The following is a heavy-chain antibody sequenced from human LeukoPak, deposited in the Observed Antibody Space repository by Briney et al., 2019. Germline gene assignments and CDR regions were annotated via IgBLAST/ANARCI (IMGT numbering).Heavy chain of an antibody. J-gene: IGHJ4*02. V-gene: IGHV1-8*01. CDR2: MSPNSGDT. CDR1: GYTFTSYD. Sequence: GASVKVSCKASGYTFTSYDFNWVRQATGQRPEWMGWMSPNSGDTGYAQKFQGRVTMTRNTSISTAYMELSSLRSEDTAVYYCARALWFGEERTLYYFDYWGQETLVTVSS. CDR3: ARALWFGEERTLYYFDY. D-gene: IGHD3-10*01.